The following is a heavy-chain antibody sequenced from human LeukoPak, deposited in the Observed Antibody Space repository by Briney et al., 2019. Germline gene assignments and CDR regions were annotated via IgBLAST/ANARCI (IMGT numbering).Heavy chain of an antibody. D-gene: IGHD6-19*01. V-gene: IGHV1-8*01. Sequence: ASVKVSFKASGYTFTSYDINWVRQATGQGLEWMGWMNPHSGNTGYAQKFQGRGTMTRDTSITTAYMELSNLKSEDTAVYYCARRLAVPGPLPDYWGQGTLVTVSS. CDR1: GYTFTSYD. J-gene: IGHJ4*02. CDR3: ARRLAVPGPLPDY. CDR2: MNPHSGNT.